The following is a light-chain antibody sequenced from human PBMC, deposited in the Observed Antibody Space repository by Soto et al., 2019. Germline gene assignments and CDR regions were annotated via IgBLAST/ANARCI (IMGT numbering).Light chain of an antibody. Sequence: QSVLTQPHSVSGSPGQSVAISCSGTSSVVGGYNYVSWYQQHPDKAPKPIIFDVNKRPSGVPDRFSGSRSGSTASLTISGLQAEDEADYYCASYTTSSTYVFGTGTKVTVL. CDR2: DVN. J-gene: IGLJ1*01. CDR1: SSVVGGYNY. V-gene: IGLV2-11*01. CDR3: ASYTTSSTYV.